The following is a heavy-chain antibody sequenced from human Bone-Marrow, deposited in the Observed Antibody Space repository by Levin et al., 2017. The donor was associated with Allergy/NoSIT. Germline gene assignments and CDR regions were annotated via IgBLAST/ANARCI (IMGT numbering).Heavy chain of an antibody. Sequence: GGSLRLSCAASGFKFDDYAMHWVRQVPGKGLEWVGGISWNGGDVAYADSVQGRLTISRDNAENSLYLQLNSLRPEDTAFYFCARSESSGWWGAIEYWGQGTLVTVSS. CDR1: GFKFDDYA. V-gene: IGHV3-9*01. J-gene: IGHJ4*02. D-gene: IGHD6-19*01. CDR3: ARSESSGWWGAIEY. CDR2: ISWNGGDV.